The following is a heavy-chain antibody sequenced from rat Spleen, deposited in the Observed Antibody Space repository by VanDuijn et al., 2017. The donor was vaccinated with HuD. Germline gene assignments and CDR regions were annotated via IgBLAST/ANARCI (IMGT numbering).Heavy chain of an antibody. CDR1: GFTFSNYY. J-gene: IGHJ2*01. D-gene: IGHD3-1*01. Sequence: EVQLVESGGGLVQPGRSMKLSCAASGFTFSNYYMAWVRQAPTKGLEWVATINYDGSSTYYGDSVKGRFTISRDNAQSTLYLQMNSLRSEDTAIYYCARLNPPFDYWGQGVMVTVSS. V-gene: IGHV5-22*01. CDR3: ARLNPPFDY. CDR2: INYDGSST.